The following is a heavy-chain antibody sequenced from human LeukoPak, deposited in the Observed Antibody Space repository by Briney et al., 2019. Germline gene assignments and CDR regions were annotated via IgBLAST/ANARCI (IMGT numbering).Heavy chain of an antibody. CDR3: ARALGYYDSPLGY. J-gene: IGHJ4*02. CDR1: GFTFSSSG. CDR2: IRYDGRNK. V-gene: IGHV3-30*02. Sequence: PGGSLRLSCAASGFTFSSSGVHWVRQAPGKGLEWVAFIRYDGRNKYYADSVKGRFTISRDNAKNTLYLQMNSLRAEDTAVYYCARALGYYDSPLGYWGQGTLVTVSS. D-gene: IGHD3-22*01.